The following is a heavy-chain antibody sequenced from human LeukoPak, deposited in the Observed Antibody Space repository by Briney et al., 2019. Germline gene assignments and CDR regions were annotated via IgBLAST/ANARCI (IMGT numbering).Heavy chain of an antibody. CDR3: ACGNWYSSGWANQVDY. Sequence: PGGSLRLSCAASGLTFSKSALTWVRQAPGKGLEWVAVISYDGSNKYYADSVKGRFTISRDNSKNTLYLQMNSLRAEDTAVYYCACGNWYSSGWANQVDYWGQGTLVTVSS. V-gene: IGHV3-30-3*01. J-gene: IGHJ4*02. D-gene: IGHD6-19*01. CDR1: GLTFSKSA. CDR2: ISYDGSNK.